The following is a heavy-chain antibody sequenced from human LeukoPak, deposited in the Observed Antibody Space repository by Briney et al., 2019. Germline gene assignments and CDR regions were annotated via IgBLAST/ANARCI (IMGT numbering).Heavy chain of an antibody. V-gene: IGHV3-74*01. CDR1: GFTFSSYW. CDR2: IDTDGSSK. Sequence: GGSLRLSCAASGFTFSSYWMYWVRQAPGKGLVWVSRIDTDGSSKSYADSVKGRFTISRDNAKNTLYLQMNSLRVEDTAVYYCARGSDTGSWYGAFDIWGQGTMVTVSS. J-gene: IGHJ3*02. CDR3: ARGSDTGSWYGAFDI. D-gene: IGHD6-13*01.